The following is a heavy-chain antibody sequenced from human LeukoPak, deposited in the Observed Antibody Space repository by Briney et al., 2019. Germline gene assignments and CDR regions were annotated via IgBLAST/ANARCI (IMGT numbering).Heavy chain of an antibody. CDR2: IRYDGSNK. CDR1: GFMFSSSG. V-gene: IGHV3-30*02. Sequence: GGSLRLSCVASGFMFSSSGMHWVRQAPGKGLEWVAFIRYDGSNKYYSDSVKGRFIISRDNSKKTLYLQMNSLRAEDTAVYYCARSGGSYGSLWGQGTLVTVSS. D-gene: IGHD5-18*01. J-gene: IGHJ4*02. CDR3: ARSGGSYGSL.